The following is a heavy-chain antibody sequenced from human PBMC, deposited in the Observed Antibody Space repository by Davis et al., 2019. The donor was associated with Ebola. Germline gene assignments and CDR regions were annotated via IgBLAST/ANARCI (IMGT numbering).Heavy chain of an antibody. D-gene: IGHD6-13*01. Sequence: PGRSLILSCAASAFSFRSYDMHWVRQATGLGLEWVSAIGSSGDTYYPVSVKGRFTISRENAKNSLYLQMNSLRAEDTAVYYCARAGFGSTWFDCWGQGILVTVSS. CDR2: IGSSGDT. V-gene: IGHV3-13*01. J-gene: IGHJ5*01. CDR1: AFSFRSYD. CDR3: ARAGFGSTWFDC.